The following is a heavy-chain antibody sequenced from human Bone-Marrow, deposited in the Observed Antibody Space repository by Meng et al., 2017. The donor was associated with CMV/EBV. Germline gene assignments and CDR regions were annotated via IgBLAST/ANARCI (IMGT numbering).Heavy chain of an antibody. J-gene: IGHJ4*02. Sequence: ASVKVSCKASGYTFTSYDINWVRQATGQGLEWMGWMNPNSGNTGYAQKFQGRVTMTRNTSISTAYMELSSLRSEETAVYYCARGREGYCSSTRCYTGFDYWGQGTLVTVSS. CDR3: ARGREGYCSSTRCYTGFDY. D-gene: IGHD2-2*02. CDR2: MNPNSGNT. CDR1: GYTFTSYD. V-gene: IGHV1-8*01.